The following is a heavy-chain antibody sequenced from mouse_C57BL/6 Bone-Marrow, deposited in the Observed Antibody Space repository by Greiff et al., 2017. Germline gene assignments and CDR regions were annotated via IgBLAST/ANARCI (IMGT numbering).Heavy chain of an antibody. J-gene: IGHJ2*01. D-gene: IGHD1-1*01. V-gene: IGHV1-82*01. CDR1: GYAFRSSW. CDR2: IYPGDGDT. CDR3: ARVGNYYYGLDY. Sequence: VQLVESGPELVKPGASVKISCKASGYAFRSSWMNWVKQRPGTGLEWIGRIYPGDGDTNYNGKFKGKATLTADKSSSTAYMQLSSLTSEDSAVYCCARVGNYYYGLDYWGQGTTLTVSS.